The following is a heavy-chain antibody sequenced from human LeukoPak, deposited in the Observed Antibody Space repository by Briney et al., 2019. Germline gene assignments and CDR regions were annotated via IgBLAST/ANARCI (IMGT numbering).Heavy chain of an antibody. CDR3: ANADRFCSGSCHVPDAFDF. Sequence: SQTLSLTCTVSGASISSGDYYWTWIRQPPGKGLEWIGYIYDSGRTDFNPSLKSRVTISVDRSKNQFSLKLSSVTAADTAVYYCANADRFCSGSCHVPDAFDFWGQGTMVTVSS. CDR2: IYDSGRT. CDR1: GASISSGDYY. D-gene: IGHD2-15*01. J-gene: IGHJ3*01. V-gene: IGHV4-30-2*01.